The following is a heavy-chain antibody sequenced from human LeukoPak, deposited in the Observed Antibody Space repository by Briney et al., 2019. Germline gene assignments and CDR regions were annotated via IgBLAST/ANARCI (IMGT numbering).Heavy chain of an antibody. D-gene: IGHD3-22*01. Sequence: GGSLRLSCAASGFTFSSYSMNWVRQAPGKGLEWVSSISTTSSYIYYADSVKGRFTISRDNAKNSLYLQMNSLRAEDTAVYYCARGGYYDSSGARGWGQGTLVTVSS. CDR2: ISTTSSYI. V-gene: IGHV3-21*01. J-gene: IGHJ4*02. CDR1: GFTFSSYS. CDR3: ARGGYYDSSGARG.